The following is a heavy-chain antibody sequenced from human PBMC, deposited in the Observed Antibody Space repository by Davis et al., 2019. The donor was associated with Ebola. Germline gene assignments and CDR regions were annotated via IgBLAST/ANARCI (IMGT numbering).Heavy chain of an antibody. D-gene: IGHD2-15*01. CDR3: ARDLVGYCSGGSCYSGLVF. V-gene: IGHV1-46*01. CDR1: GYTFTSYY. J-gene: IGHJ4*02. Sequence: ASVKVSCKASGYTFTSYYMHWVRQAPGQGLEWMGIINPSGGSTSYAQKFQGRVTMTRDTSTSTVYMELSSLRSDDTAVYYCARDLVGYCSGGSCYSGLVFWGQGTLVTVSS. CDR2: INPSGGST.